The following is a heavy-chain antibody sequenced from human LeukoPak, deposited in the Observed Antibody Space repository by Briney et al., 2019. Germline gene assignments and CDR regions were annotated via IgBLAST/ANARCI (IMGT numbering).Heavy chain of an antibody. Sequence: GGSLRLSCAASGLTVSSNCMSWVRQAPGKGLEWVSFIYSGGNTYYADSVKGRFTISRDNSKNTLYLQMNSLRAEDTAVYYCAREWFGDQGGYWGQGTLVTVSS. CDR3: AREWFGDQGGY. CDR1: GLTVSSNC. V-gene: IGHV3-53*01. J-gene: IGHJ4*02. D-gene: IGHD3-10*01. CDR2: IYSGGNT.